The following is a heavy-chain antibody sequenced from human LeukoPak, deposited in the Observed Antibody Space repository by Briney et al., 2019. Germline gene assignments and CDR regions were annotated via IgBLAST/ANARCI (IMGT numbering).Heavy chain of an antibody. J-gene: IGHJ4*02. D-gene: IGHD3-3*01. CDR1: GGSISSGGYS. CDR3: ARVVLYDFWSGHVFDY. Sequence: SQTLSLTCAVSGGSISSGGYSWSWIRQPPGKGLEWIGYIYYSGSTNYNPSLKSRVTISVDTSKNQFSLKLSSVTAADTAVYYCARVVLYDFWSGHVFDYWGQGTLVTVSS. V-gene: IGHV4-61*08. CDR2: IYYSGST.